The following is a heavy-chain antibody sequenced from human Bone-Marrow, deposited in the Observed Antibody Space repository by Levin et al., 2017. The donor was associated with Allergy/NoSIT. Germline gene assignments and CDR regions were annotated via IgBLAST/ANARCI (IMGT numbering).Heavy chain of an antibody. D-gene: IGHD3-22*01. CDR2: IKQDGSEK. CDR3: ARGGYSSGYYYGISFDY. V-gene: IGHV3-7*04. J-gene: IGHJ4*02. Sequence: GESLKISCAASGFTFSSYWMSWVRQAPGKGLEWVANIKQDGSEKYYVDSVKGRFTISRDNAKNSLYLQMNSLRAEDTAVYYCARGGYSSGYYYGISFDYWGQGTLVTVSS. CDR1: GFTFSSYW.